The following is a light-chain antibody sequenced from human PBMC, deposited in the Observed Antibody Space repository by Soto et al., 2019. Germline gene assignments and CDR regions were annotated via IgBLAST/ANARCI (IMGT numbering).Light chain of an antibody. J-gene: IGLJ3*02. V-gene: IGLV1-44*01. Sequence: QSVLTQPPSASRTPGQRVTIPCSGSSCDIGSNSVNWYQQLPGAAPRLLIYANDHRPSGVPDRFSASKSGTSASLAISGVRSEDEAFYYCATWSDSLKGWVFGGGTKVTVL. CDR2: AND. CDR1: SCDIGSNS. CDR3: ATWSDSLKGWV.